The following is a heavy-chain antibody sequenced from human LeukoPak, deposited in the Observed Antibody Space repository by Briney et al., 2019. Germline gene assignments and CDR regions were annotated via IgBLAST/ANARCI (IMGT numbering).Heavy chain of an antibody. CDR1: GVSINNYY. CDR3: ARGRYCSADICSGGNAFDI. J-gene: IGHJ3*02. D-gene: IGHD2-15*01. V-gene: IGHV4-4*07. Sequence: SETLSLTCTVSGVSINNYYWSWIRQPAGKGLEWIGRIYTRGSTNYNPPLKSRVTMSVDTSKNQLSLKLSSVTAADTAVYYCARGRYCSADICSGGNAFDIWGQGTMVSVSS. CDR2: IYTRGST.